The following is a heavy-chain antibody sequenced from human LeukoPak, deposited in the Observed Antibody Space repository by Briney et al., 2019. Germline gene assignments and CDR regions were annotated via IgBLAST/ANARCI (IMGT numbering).Heavy chain of an antibody. CDR1: GFSFSGHW. J-gene: IGHJ4*02. V-gene: IGHV3-74*01. Sequence: SGGSLRLSCTASGFSFSGHWMHWARQLPGKGLVWVSRISPTGSTTSYADSVKGRFTVSRDNAKNTLYLQVNNLRVEDTAVYYCARGPNSNWSGLDFWGQGTLLTVSS. CDR2: ISPTGSTT. D-gene: IGHD6-6*01. CDR3: ARGPNSNWSGLDF.